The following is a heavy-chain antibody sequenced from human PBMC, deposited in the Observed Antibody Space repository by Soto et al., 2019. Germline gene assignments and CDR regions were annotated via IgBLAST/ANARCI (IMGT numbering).Heavy chain of an antibody. Sequence: QLQLQESGPGLVKPSETLSLTCTVSGDSISRSSNYWGWLRQPPGKGLEGIGSIYYGGSTYYNPSLKSRVTISVDTSRNQFSLKLTSVTTADTAVYYCARHDGTVTLNWFDPWGQGSLVTVSS. CDR3: ARHDGTVTLNWFDP. J-gene: IGHJ5*02. D-gene: IGHD4-17*01. CDR2: IYYGGST. V-gene: IGHV4-39*01. CDR1: GDSISRSSNY.